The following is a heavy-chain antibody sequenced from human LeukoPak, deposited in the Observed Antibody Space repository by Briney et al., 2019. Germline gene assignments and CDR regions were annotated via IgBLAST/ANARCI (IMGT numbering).Heavy chain of an antibody. J-gene: IGHJ6*04. CDR3: ARGRGYSYGPSPAMDV. V-gene: IGHV4-34*01. Sequence: PSETLSLTCAVYGGSFSGYYWSWIRQPPGKGLEWIGEINHSGSTNYNPSLKSRVTISVDTSKNQFSLKLSSVTAADTAVYYCARGRGYSYGPSPAMDVWGKGPTVTVSS. D-gene: IGHD5-18*01. CDR2: INHSGST. CDR1: GGSFSGYY.